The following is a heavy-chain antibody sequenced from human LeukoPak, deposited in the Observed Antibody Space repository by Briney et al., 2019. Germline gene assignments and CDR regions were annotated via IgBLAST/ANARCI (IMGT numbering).Heavy chain of an antibody. J-gene: IGHJ3*02. CDR3: ASLDIVVVPARYDAFDI. CDR2: INPNSGGT. CDR1: GYTFTGYY. V-gene: IGHV1-2*02. D-gene: IGHD2-2*01. Sequence: ASVKVSCKASGYTFTGYYMHWVRQAPGQGLEWMGWINPNSGGTNYAQKSQGRVTMTRDTSISTAYMELSRLRSDDTAVYYCASLDIVVVPARYDAFDIWGQGTMVTVSS.